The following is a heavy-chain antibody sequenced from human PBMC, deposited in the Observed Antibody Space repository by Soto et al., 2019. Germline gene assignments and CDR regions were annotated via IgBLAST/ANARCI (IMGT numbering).Heavy chain of an antibody. J-gene: IGHJ4*02. D-gene: IGHD6-19*01. CDR1: GFTFNSYA. CDR2: ISGSGGST. V-gene: IGHV3-23*01. CDR3: ARKPGWNFDY. Sequence: GGSLRLSCAASGFTFNSYAMSWVRQAPGKGLEWVSAISGSGGSTYYADSVKGRFTISRDNSKNTLYLQMNSLRAEDTALYYCARKPGWNFDYWGQGTLVTVSS.